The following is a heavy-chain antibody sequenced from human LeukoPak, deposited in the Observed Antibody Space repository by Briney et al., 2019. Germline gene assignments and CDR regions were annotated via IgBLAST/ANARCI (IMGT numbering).Heavy chain of an antibody. CDR3: AKNIVVVPAAAFDY. V-gene: IGHV3-23*01. J-gene: IGHJ4*02. CDR2: ISGSGAGT. D-gene: IGHD2-2*01. CDR1: GFTFSNYA. Sequence: GGSLRLSCAASGFTFSNYAMTWVRQAPGKGLEWVSAISGSGAGTYYADSVKGRFTISRDNSKNTLYLQMNSLRAEDTAVYYCAKNIVVVPAAAFDYWGQGTLVTVSS.